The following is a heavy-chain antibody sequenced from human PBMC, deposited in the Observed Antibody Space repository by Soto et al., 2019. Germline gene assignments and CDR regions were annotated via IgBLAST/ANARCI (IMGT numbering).Heavy chain of an antibody. CDR3: ARHIVVVTAMLYYYYYGMDV. Sequence: SVKVSCKASGGTFSSYAISWVRQAPGQGLEWMGGIIPIFGTANYAQKFQGRVTITADESTSTAYMELSSLRSEDTAVYYCARHIVVVTAMLYYYYYGMDVWGQGTTVTVSS. D-gene: IGHD2-21*02. CDR2: IIPIFGTA. CDR1: GGTFSSYA. J-gene: IGHJ6*02. V-gene: IGHV1-69*13.